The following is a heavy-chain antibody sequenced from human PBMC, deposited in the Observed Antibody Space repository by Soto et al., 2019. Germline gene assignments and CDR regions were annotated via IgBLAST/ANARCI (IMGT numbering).Heavy chain of an antibody. J-gene: IGHJ4*02. CDR1: GFTFTSYA. CDR3: ARVSGIAVAEV. CDR2: INAGNGNT. V-gene: IGHV1-3*01. Sequence: QVQLVQSGAEVKKPGASVKVSCKASGFTFTSYAMHWVRQAPGQRLEWMGWINAGNGNTKYSQKFQGRVTITRDTSASTAYMELSSLRSEDTAVYYCARVSGIAVAEVWGQGTLVTVSS. D-gene: IGHD6-19*01.